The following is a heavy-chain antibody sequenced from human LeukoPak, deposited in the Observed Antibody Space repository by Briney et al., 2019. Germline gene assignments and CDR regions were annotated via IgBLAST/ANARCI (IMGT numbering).Heavy chain of an antibody. CDR3: ARRWEYCSSTSCSNWLDP. J-gene: IGHJ5*02. D-gene: IGHD2-2*01. CDR2: INHSGST. Sequence: SETLSLTXAVYGGSFSGYYWSWIRQPPGKGLEWLGEINHSGSTNYNPSLKSRVTISVDTSKNQFSLKLSSVTAADTAVYYCARRWEYCSSTSCSNWLDPWGQGTLVTVSS. V-gene: IGHV4-34*01. CDR1: GGSFSGYY.